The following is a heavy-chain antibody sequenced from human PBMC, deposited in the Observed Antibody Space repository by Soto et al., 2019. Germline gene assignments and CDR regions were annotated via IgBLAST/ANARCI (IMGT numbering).Heavy chain of an antibody. J-gene: IGHJ4*02. Sequence: GGSLRLSCAVSGFIFSRYSMNWVRQAPGKGLEWVSSIGTSGSYIYDTDSVKGRFTISRDNTKDSLYLQMNSLRAEDTAIYYCARDLGYYDSSGYLGYWGQGTLVTVSS. CDR1: GFIFSRYS. V-gene: IGHV3-21*01. CDR2: IGTSGSYI. D-gene: IGHD3-22*01. CDR3: ARDLGYYDSSGYLGY.